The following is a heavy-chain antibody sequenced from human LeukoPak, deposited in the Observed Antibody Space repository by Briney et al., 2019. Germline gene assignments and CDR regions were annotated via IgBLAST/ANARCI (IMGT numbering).Heavy chain of an antibody. V-gene: IGHV3-30-3*01. Sequence: GGSLRLSCAASGFTFSSYAMHWVRQAPGKGLEWVAIISYDRSNEYYADSVKGRFTISRDNSKNTLYLQMNSLRAEDTAVYYCAKGSYSSGWYESDYWGQGTLVTVSS. CDR2: ISYDRSNE. CDR3: AKGSYSSGWYESDY. CDR1: GFTFSSYA. J-gene: IGHJ4*02. D-gene: IGHD6-19*01.